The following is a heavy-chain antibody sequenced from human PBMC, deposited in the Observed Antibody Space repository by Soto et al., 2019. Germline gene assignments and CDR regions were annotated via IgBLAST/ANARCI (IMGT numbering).Heavy chain of an antibody. J-gene: IGHJ6*02. Sequence: GGSLRLSCAASGFTFSSYAMSWVRQAPGKGLEWVSAISGSGGSTYYADSVKGRFTISRDNSKNTLYLQMNSLRAEDTAVYYFAKLSEGLFGEFLSRFLSYGMDVWGQGTTVTVSS. CDR2: ISGSGGST. CDR3: AKLSEGLFGEFLSRFLSYGMDV. V-gene: IGHV3-23*01. CDR1: GFTFSSYA. D-gene: IGHD3-10*02.